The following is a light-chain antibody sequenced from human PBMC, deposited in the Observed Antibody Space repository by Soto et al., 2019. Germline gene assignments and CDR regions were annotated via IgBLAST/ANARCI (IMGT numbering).Light chain of an antibody. Sequence: QSALTQPPSASGSPGQSVTISCTGTSTDVGGYNYVSWYQQHPGKAPKLMIYEVSKRPPGVPDRFSGSKSGNTASLTVSGLQAEDEAEYYCSSYAVTKNFLVFGGGTKLTVL. CDR3: SSYAVTKNFLV. V-gene: IGLV2-8*01. CDR1: STDVGGYNY. J-gene: IGLJ2*01. CDR2: EVS.